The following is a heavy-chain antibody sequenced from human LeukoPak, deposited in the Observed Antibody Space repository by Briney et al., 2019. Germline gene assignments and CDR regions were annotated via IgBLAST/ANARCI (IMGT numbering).Heavy chain of an antibody. CDR3: ATLRGASTAVFDS. V-gene: IGHV4-59*08. D-gene: IGHD2-21*02. Sequence: PSETLSLTCTVSGGSINYDYWSWVRQSPGKRLEWLGYIHYSGATNYSPSLNSRVTISVDTSKNQFSLKLSSVTAADTALYYCATLRGASTAVFDSWGQGTLVTVSS. CDR2: IHYSGAT. J-gene: IGHJ4*02. CDR1: GGSINYDY.